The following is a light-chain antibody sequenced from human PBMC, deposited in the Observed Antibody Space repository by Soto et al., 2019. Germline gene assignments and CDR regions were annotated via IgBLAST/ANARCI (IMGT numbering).Light chain of an antibody. CDR1: STDVGGHYY. Sequence: QSVLTQPASVSGSPGQSITISCTGTSTDVGGHYYVSWYQQHPGKAPKLIIYDVTDRPSGVSHRFSGSKSGNTASLTSSGLQAEDEADYYCTSYTSTNSYVAVGGGTKVTVL. CDR2: DVT. CDR3: TSYTSTNSYVA. V-gene: IGLV2-14*03. J-gene: IGLJ2*01.